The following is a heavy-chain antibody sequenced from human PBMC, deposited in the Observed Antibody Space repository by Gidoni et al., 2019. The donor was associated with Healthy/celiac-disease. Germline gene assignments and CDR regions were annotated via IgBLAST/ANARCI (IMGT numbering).Heavy chain of an antibody. Sequence: QVQLVESGGGVVQPGRSLRLSCAASGFTFSSYGMHWVRQAPGKGLEWVAVISYDGSNKYYADSGKGRFTISRDNSKNTLYLQMNSLRAEDTAVYYCAKWGTVAGSYWGQGTLVTVSS. CDR2: ISYDGSNK. V-gene: IGHV3-30*18. D-gene: IGHD6-19*01. J-gene: IGHJ4*02. CDR3: AKWGTVAGSY. CDR1: GFTFSSYG.